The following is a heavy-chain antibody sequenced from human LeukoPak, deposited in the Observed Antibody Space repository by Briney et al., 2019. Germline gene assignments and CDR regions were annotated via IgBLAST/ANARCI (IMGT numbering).Heavy chain of an antibody. CDR3: ARDSQGPEMTTN. Sequence: ASVKVSCKASGYTFTGYYMHWVRQAPGQGLEWMGWINPNSGGTNYAQKFQGRVTMARDTSISTAYMELSRLRSDDTAVYYCARDSQGPEMTTNWGQGTLVTVSS. J-gene: IGHJ4*02. D-gene: IGHD4-17*01. V-gene: IGHV1-2*02. CDR2: INPNSGGT. CDR1: GYTFTGYY.